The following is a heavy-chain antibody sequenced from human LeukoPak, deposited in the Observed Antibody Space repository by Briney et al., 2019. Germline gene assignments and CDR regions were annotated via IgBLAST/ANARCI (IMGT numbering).Heavy chain of an antibody. CDR3: VRDAVVIDAFDI. V-gene: IGHV4-61*02. Sequence: KSSQTLSLTCTVSGGSISSGSYYWSWIRQPAGKGLEWIGRIYTSGSTNYNPSLKSRVTIAVDTSKNQFSLKLSSVTAADTAVYYCVRDAVVIDAFDIWGQGTMVTVSS. CDR1: GGSISSGSYY. J-gene: IGHJ3*02. CDR2: IYTSGST. D-gene: IGHD3-22*01.